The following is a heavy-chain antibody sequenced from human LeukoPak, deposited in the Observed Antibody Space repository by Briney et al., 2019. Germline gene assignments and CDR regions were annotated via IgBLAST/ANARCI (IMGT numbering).Heavy chain of an antibody. J-gene: IGHJ4*02. CDR1: GFTFRNYA. Sequence: GGSLRLSCAASGFTFRNYAMSWVRQAPGKGLEWVAVISDDGRTEYYADSVKGRFTISRDNSKNTVSLQMNSLRDDDTAVFYCTKEGATGSRYNFDYWGQGTLVTVSS. V-gene: IGHV3-30*18. CDR2: ISDDGRTE. D-gene: IGHD2-15*01. CDR3: TKEGATGSRYNFDY.